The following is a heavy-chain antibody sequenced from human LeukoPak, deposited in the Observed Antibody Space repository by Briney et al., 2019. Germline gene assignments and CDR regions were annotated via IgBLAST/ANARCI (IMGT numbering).Heavy chain of an antibody. J-gene: IGHJ6*02. CDR3: ARDSTPYGMDV. CDR1: GFTFSSYW. Sequence: GGSLRLSCAASGFTFSSYWMSWVRQAPGKGLEWVANIKQDGSEKYYVDSVKGRFTISRDNSKNTLYLQMNSLRAEDTAVYYCARDSTPYGMDVWGQGTTVTVSS. CDR2: IKQDGSEK. V-gene: IGHV3-7*03.